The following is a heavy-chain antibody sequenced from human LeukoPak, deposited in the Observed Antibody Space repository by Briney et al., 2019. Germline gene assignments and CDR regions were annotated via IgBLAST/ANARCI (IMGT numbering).Heavy chain of an antibody. CDR1: GYIFTCYY. CDR2: VYPSAGTS. Sequence: ASVKVSCKASGYIFTCYYMHWVRQAPGQGLEWLGVVYPSAGTSDPAQRFRARITLSDDTSTSTAYMELRSLKSEDTAIYFCVREYHGGYFDFWGQGTLVTVSS. J-gene: IGHJ4*02. CDR3: VREYHGGYFDF. V-gene: IGHV1-46*03. D-gene: IGHD3-16*01.